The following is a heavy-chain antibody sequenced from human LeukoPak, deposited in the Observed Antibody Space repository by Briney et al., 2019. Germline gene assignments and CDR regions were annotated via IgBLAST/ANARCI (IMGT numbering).Heavy chain of an antibody. D-gene: IGHD3-3*01. CDR2: ISSSSSTI. V-gene: IGHV3-48*01. J-gene: IGHJ6*03. Sequence: GGSLRLSCAASGFTFSSYSMNWVRQAPGKGLEWVSYISSSSSTIYYADSVKGRFTISRDNSKNTLYLQMNSLRAEDTAVYYCAKDFWSGYSLRYYCYYMDVWGKGTTVTVSS. CDR3: AKDFWSGYSLRYYCYYMDV. CDR1: GFTFSSYS.